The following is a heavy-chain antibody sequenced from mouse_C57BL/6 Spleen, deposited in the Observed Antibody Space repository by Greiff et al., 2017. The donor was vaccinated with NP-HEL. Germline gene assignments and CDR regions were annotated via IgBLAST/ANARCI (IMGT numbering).Heavy chain of an antibody. J-gene: IGHJ2*01. V-gene: IGHV5-4*01. CDR2: ISDGGSYT. Sequence: EVQGVESGGGLVKPGGSLKLSCAASGFTFSSYAMSWVRQTPEKRLEWVATISDGGSYTYNPDNVKGRFTISRDNAKNNLYLQMSHLKSEDTAMYYCARDRAYDYDGYYFDYWGQGTTLTVSS. CDR1: GFTFSSYA. D-gene: IGHD2-4*01. CDR3: ARDRAYDYDGYYFDY.